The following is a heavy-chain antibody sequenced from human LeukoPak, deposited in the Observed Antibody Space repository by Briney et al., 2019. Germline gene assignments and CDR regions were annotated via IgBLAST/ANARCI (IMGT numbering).Heavy chain of an antibody. CDR3: AKDRAQQLVLDF. D-gene: IGHD6-13*01. CDR1: GFAFSFYA. CDR2: INANSGTT. Sequence: PGGSLRLPCAASGFAFSFYAMSWLRQPPGKGLEWVSTINANSGTTSYAASVRGRFTISRDNSKNTLYLQLNTLRAEDTAVYYCAKDRAQQLVLDFWGQGTLVIVSS. J-gene: IGHJ4*02. V-gene: IGHV3-23*01.